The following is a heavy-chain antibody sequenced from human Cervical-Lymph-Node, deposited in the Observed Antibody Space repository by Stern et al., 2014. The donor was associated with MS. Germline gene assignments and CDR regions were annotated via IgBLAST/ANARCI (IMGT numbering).Heavy chain of an antibody. V-gene: IGHV5-51*01. CDR3: ARQTTAWASDV. Sequence: VQLVQSGAELIRPGESLKISCKGSGFKFSIYWIAWVRQMPGKGLEWMGILYPGDPEPRYSPSFQGQVTMSADKSTSTAYLQWSSLNASDTAMYFCARQTTAWASDVWGQGTLVTVSS. J-gene: IGHJ4*02. D-gene: IGHD1-14*01. CDR2: LYPGDPEP. CDR1: GFKFSIYW.